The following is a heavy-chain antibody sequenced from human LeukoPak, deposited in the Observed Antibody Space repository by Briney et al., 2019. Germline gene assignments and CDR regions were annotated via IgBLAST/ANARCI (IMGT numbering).Heavy chain of an antibody. CDR3: ARGPTHYAYYVLDV. J-gene: IGHJ6*02. D-gene: IGHD1-1*01. Sequence: PGGSLRLSCAASGFTFSDYYMSWIRQAPGKGLEWVAYISRSDGIAYYADSVKGRFTVSVENAKSSLFLQMNTLRAEDSAVYYCARGPTHYAYYVLDVWGQGTTVIVSS. CDR2: ISRSDGIA. CDR1: GFTFSDYY. V-gene: IGHV3-11*01.